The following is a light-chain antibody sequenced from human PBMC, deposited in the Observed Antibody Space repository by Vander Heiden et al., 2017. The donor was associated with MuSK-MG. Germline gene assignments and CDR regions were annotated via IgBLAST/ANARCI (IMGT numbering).Light chain of an antibody. J-gene: IGLJ3*02. CDR2: STN. V-gene: IGLV1-44*01. CDR1: DPNLGTST. Sequence: QSVLTQPPSASGTPGERDTLSCLGSDPNLGTSTVSWYQQLPGMAPQRPIYSTNKRPSAVPDRFSCAKSGPYASLIISGLQSEDEADYSCAAWDDSLNGPVFGGGTKLTVL. CDR3: AAWDDSLNGPV.